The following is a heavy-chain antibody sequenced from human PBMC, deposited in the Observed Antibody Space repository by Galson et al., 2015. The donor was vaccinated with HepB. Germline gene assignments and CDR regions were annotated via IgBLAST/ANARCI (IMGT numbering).Heavy chain of an antibody. Sequence: AISGDSVPSNSASWNWIRQSPSRGLEWLGRTYFRFNRSKWYSDYAPSVKSRITISPDTSQNQFSLQLNSVTPEDTAVYYCAGSFGRLAAGTVDYWGQGTLVTVSS. CDR2: TYFRFNRSKWYS. D-gene: IGHD6-13*01. J-gene: IGHJ4*02. CDR3: AGSFGRLAAGTVDY. V-gene: IGHV6-1*01. CDR1: GDSVPSNSAS.